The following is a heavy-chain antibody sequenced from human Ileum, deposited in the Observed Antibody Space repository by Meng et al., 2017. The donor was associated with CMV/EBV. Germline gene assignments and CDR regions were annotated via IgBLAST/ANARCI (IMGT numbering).Heavy chain of an antibody. CDR1: GFSFSSYW. V-gene: IGHV3-74*01. Sequence: GGSLRLSCAASGFSFSSYWMHWIRQAPGKGLVWVSRINSDGISTTYADSVKGRFTISRDNAKNTLYLQMNSLRAEDTVVYYCTRNFDYWGQGTLVTVSS. CDR2: INSDGIST. CDR3: TRNFDY. J-gene: IGHJ4*02.